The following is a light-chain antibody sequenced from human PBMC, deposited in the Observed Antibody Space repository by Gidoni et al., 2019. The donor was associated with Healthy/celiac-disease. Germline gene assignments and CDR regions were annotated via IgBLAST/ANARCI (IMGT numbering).Light chain of an antibody. J-gene: IGLJ3*02. CDR3: SSYAGSSWV. Sequence: QSALTQPPSASGSPGQSVTISCTGTSSDVGGYNYVSWSQQHPGKAPKLMIYEVSKRPSGVPDRCSGSKSGNTASLTVSGLQAEDEADYYCSSYAGSSWVFGGGTKLTVL. V-gene: IGLV2-8*01. CDR1: SSDVGGYNY. CDR2: EVS.